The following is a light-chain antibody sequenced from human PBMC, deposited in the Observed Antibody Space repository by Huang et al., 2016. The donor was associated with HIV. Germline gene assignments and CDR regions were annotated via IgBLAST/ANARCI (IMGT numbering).Light chain of an antibody. V-gene: IGKV1-27*01. J-gene: IGKJ5*01. Sequence: DIQMTQSPSSLSASVGDSVTITCRASQDIDNYLAWYQQKPGKVTKLMIFAASALKSGGPPRFSGSGSGTHFSLNISSLQPEDVATYYCQKYNSAPITFGQGTRLEI. CDR1: QDIDNY. CDR3: QKYNSAPIT. CDR2: AAS.